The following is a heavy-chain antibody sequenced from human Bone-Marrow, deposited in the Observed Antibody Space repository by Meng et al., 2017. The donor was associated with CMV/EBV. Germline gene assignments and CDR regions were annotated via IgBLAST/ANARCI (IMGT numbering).Heavy chain of an antibody. CDR3: ARERGIYFDY. D-gene: IGHD3-16*01. CDR1: GFTFSSYA. Sequence: GGSLRLSCAASGFTFSSYAMHWVRQAPGKGLEWVAVISYDGSNKYYADSVKGRFTISRDNSKNTLYLRMNSLRAEDTAVYYCARERGIYFDYWGQGTLVTVSS. CDR2: ISYDGSNK. V-gene: IGHV3-30-3*01. J-gene: IGHJ4*02.